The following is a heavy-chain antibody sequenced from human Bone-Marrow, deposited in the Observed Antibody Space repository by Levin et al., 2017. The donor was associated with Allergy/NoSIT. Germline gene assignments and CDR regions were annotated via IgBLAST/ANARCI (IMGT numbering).Heavy chain of an antibody. D-gene: IGHD3-9*01. V-gene: IGHV3-30*18. J-gene: IGHJ4*02. CDR3: AKDLRRYDILTGVFDY. Sequence: GGSLRLSCAASGFTFSSFGMHWVRQAPGKGLEWVAVISYDATQKYYAHSVKGRFTISRDNSKNTVYLQMNSLRPEDTAVFYCAKDLRRYDILTGVFDYWGQGTVVAGSS. CDR2: ISYDATQK. CDR1: GFTFSSFG.